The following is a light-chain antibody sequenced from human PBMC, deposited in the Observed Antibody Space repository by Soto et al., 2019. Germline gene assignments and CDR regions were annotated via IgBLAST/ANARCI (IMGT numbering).Light chain of an antibody. Sequence: DIQMTQSPSSLSASVGDRDTLTCRASQSISTYLNWYQQKPGKAPNLLIYAASSLQSGVPSRFSGSGSGTDFTLTISSLQPEDFATYYCQQSYTIPYTFGQGTKLEIK. CDR2: AAS. V-gene: IGKV1-39*01. CDR3: QQSYTIPYT. CDR1: QSISTY. J-gene: IGKJ2*01.